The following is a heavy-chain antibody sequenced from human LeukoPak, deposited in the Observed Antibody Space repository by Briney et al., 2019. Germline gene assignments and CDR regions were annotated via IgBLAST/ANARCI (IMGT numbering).Heavy chain of an antibody. CDR1: GGSISSSNW. CDR2: IYHSGST. J-gene: IGHJ4*02. D-gene: IGHD3-10*01. CDR3: ARRNLHGWLGELYGY. V-gene: IGHV4-4*02. Sequence: SGTLSLTCAVSGGSISSSNWWSWVRQPPGKGLEWIGEIYHSGSTNYNPSLKSRVTISVDKSKNQFSLKLSSVTAADTAVYYCARRNLHGWLGELYGYWGQGTLVTVSS.